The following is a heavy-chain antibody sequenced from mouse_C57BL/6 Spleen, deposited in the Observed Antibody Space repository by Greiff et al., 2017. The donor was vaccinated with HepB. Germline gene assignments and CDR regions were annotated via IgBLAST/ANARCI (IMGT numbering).Heavy chain of an antibody. CDR1: GFTFSDYG. Sequence: EVKVVESGGGLVKPGGSLKLSCAASGFTFSDYGMHWVRQAPEKGLEWVAYISSGSSTIYYADTVKGRFTISRDNAKNTLFLQMTSLRSEDTAMYYCARNYGSSYEAWFAYWGQGTLVTVSA. J-gene: IGHJ3*01. CDR2: ISSGSSTI. D-gene: IGHD1-1*01. CDR3: ARNYGSSYEAWFAY. V-gene: IGHV5-17*01.